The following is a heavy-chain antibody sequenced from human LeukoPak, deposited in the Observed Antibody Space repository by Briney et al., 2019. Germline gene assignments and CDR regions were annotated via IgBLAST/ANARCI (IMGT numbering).Heavy chain of an antibody. D-gene: IGHD3-10*01. J-gene: IGHJ3*02. CDR1: GGSISSYY. Sequence: SETLSLTCTVSGGSISSYYWSWIRQPPGKGLEWIGYIYYSGSTNYNPSLKSRVTISVDTSKNQFSLKLSSVTAADTAVYYCARALGQPYAFDIWGQGTMVTVSS. CDR2: IYYSGST. V-gene: IGHV4-59*01. CDR3: ARALGQPYAFDI.